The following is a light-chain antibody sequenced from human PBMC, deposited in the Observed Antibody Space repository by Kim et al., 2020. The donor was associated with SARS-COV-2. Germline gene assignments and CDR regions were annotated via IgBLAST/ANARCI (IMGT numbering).Light chain of an antibody. CDR2: QDS. J-gene: IGLJ3*02. V-gene: IGLV3-1*01. Sequence: VSPGQTASITCSGDKLGDKYACWYQQKPGQSPVLVIYQDSKRPLGIPERFSGSNSGNTATLTISGTQAMDEADYYCQAWDSSINWVFGGGTKLTVL. CDR1: KLGDKY. CDR3: QAWDSSINWV.